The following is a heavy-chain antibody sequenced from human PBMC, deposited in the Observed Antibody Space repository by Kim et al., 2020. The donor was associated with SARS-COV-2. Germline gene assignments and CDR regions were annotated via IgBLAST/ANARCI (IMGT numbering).Heavy chain of an antibody. D-gene: IGHD6-19*01. Sequence: GGSLRLSCAASGFTIGSHWMTWVRQAPVKGLEWVANINQDGTKRYFVDSVKGRFTISRDNAKNSLYLQMNTLRAEDTAVYYCTRHNNGWREGDHWGQGTL. CDR3: TRHNNGWREGDH. V-gene: IGHV3-7*01. CDR2: INQDGTKR. CDR1: GFTIGSHW. J-gene: IGHJ4*02.